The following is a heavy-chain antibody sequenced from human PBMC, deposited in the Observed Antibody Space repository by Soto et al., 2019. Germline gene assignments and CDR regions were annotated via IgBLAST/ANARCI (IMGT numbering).Heavy chain of an antibody. D-gene: IGHD3-3*01. J-gene: IGHJ6*02. CDR2: IIPIFGTA. V-gene: IGHV1-69*13. CDR3: ARDNITIFGVVIENYYYGMDV. CDR1: GGTFSSYA. Sequence: ASVKVSCKASGGTFSSYAISWVRQAPGQGLEWMGGIIPIFGTANYAQKFQGRVTITADESTSTAYMELSSLRSEDTAVYYCARDNITIFGVVIENYYYGMDVWGQGTTVTVSS.